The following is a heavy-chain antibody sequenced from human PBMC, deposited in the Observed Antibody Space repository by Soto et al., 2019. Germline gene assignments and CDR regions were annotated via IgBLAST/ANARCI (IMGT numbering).Heavy chain of an antibody. V-gene: IGHV3-7*01. Sequence: SLRLSRAGNGFIFSSYWMSWVRQAPGEGVEWVANIKQDGSEKYYVDSAKGRFTISRDNAKNSLHLQMNSLRAEDTAVYYCARGFNSALDIWGQGKMVTVSS. J-gene: IGHJ3*02. CDR3: ARGFNSALDI. CDR1: GFIFSSYW. CDR2: IKQDGSEK.